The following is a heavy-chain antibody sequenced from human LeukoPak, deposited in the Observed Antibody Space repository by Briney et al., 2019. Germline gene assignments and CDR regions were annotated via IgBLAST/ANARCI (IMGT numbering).Heavy chain of an antibody. V-gene: IGHV3-23*01. CDR3: AKAHSSSWYYFGD. J-gene: IGHJ4*02. CDR2: ISGRGDST. Sequence: GGSLRLSCAASGFTFRSYAMSWVRQAPGKGVEWVSVISGRGDSTHYADSVKGRFTISRDNSKNTLYLQMNSLRAEDTAVYYCAKAHSSSWYYFGDWGQGARVTVSS. CDR1: GFTFRSYA. D-gene: IGHD6-13*01.